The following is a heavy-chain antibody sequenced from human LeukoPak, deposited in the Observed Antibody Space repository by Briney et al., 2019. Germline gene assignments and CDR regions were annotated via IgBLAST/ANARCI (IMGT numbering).Heavy chain of an antibody. Sequence: ASVKVSCKASGYTFTSYDINWVRLATGQGLEWMGWMNPNSGNTGYAQKFQGRVTMTRNTSISTAYMELSSLRSEDTAVYYCARGEASSGYFNYWGQGTLVTVSS. J-gene: IGHJ4*02. CDR1: GYTFTSYD. CDR3: ARGEASSGYFNY. V-gene: IGHV1-8*01. CDR2: MNPNSGNT. D-gene: IGHD3-22*01.